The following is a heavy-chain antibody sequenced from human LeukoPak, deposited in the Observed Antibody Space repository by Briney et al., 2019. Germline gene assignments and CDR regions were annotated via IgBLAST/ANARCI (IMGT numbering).Heavy chain of an antibody. Sequence: PGGSLRLSCAASGFTFNTYSMNWIRQAPGKGLEWIGRIYTSGSTNYNPSLKSRVTISVDTSKNQFSLKLSSVTAADTAVYYCARRPLLSVAGTFWFDPWGQGTLVTVSS. V-gene: IGHV4-4*07. CDR1: GFTFNTYS. J-gene: IGHJ5*02. CDR2: IYTSGST. CDR3: ARRPLLSVAGTFWFDP. D-gene: IGHD6-19*01.